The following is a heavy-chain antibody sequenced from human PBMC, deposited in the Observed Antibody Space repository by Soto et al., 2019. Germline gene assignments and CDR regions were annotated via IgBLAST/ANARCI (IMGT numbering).Heavy chain of an antibody. Sequence: QLQLQESGPGLVKPSETLSLTCTVSGGSISSSSYYSGWIRQPPGKGLEWIGSIYYSGSTYYNPSLKSRVTISVDTSTNQFSLKLSSVTAADTAVYYCARSMTTVVTLDYWGQGTLVTVSS. D-gene: IGHD4-17*01. CDR3: ARSMTTVVTLDY. J-gene: IGHJ4*02. CDR2: IYYSGST. CDR1: GGSISSSSYY. V-gene: IGHV4-39*01.